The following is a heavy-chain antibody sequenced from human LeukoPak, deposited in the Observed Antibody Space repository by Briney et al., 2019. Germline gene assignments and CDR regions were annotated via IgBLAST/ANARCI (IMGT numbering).Heavy chain of an antibody. V-gene: IGHV4-4*02. J-gene: IGHJ4*02. CDR3: ARDRLLWFGELDY. CDR2: IYHSGST. Sequence: SETLSLTCAVSGGSISSSNWWSWVRQPPGKGLEWIGEIYHSGSTNYNPSLKSRVTISVDKSKNQISLKLRSLTAADTAVYYCARDRLLWFGELDYWGQGTLVIVSS. D-gene: IGHD3-10*01. CDR1: GGSISSSNW.